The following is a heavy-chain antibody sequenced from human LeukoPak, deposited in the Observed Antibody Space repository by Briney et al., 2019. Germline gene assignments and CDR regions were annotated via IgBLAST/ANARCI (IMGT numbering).Heavy chain of an antibody. D-gene: IGHD6-6*01. CDR3: AKGVFIAARVSHY. J-gene: IGHJ4*02. CDR1: GFTVSSNY. V-gene: IGHV3-53*01. CDR2: IYSGGST. Sequence: PGGSLRLSCAASGFTVSSNYMSWVRQAPGKGLEWVSVIYSGGSTYYADSVKGRFTISRDNSKNTLYLQMNSLRAEDTAVYYCAKGVFIAARVSHYWGQGTLVTVSS.